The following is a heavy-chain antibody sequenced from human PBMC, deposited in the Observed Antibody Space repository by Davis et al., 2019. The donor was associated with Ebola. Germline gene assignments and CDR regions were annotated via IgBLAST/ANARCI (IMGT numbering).Heavy chain of an antibody. V-gene: IGHV1-18*04. CDR3: ARSYYDFWSGYSPSYYYYMDV. Sequence: ASVTVSRMASGYTFPSSGISRVRQAPAPGLEWRAWISAYNGNTNYAQKLQGRVTMTTDTSTSTAYMELRSLRSDDTAVYYCARSYYDFWSGYSPSYYYYMDVWGKGTTVTVSS. CDR1: GYTFPSSG. CDR2: ISAYNGNT. J-gene: IGHJ6*03. D-gene: IGHD3-3*01.